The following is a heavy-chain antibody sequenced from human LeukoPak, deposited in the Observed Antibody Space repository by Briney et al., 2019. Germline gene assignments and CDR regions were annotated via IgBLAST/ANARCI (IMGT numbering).Heavy chain of an antibody. CDR2: ISTDGSST. CDR1: GFTFRHSW. D-gene: IGHD6-13*01. CDR3: AGHHQAYSRTY. J-gene: IGHJ4*02. Sequence: GGSLRLSCAASGFTFRHSWMRCVPHAPGRRVVCVSRISTDGSSTTYADSVKGRFTISRDNAKNTLFLQMNSLRAEDTAVYYCAGHHQAYSRTYWGQGTLVTVSS. V-gene: IGHV3-74*01.